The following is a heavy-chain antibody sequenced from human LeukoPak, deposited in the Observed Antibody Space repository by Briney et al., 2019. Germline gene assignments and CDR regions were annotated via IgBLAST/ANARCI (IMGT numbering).Heavy chain of an antibody. J-gene: IGHJ4*02. CDR3: ARDPSSLRDSYDY. CDR2: IKEDGSEK. Sequence: GGSLRLSCAASGFTLRRYWMNWVRQAPGKGLEWVANIKEDGSEKNYVDSVKGRFTISRDNAKNSLYLQMNSLRVEDTAVYYCARDPSSLRDSYDYWGQGTLVTVSS. V-gene: IGHV3-7*01. CDR1: GFTLRRYW.